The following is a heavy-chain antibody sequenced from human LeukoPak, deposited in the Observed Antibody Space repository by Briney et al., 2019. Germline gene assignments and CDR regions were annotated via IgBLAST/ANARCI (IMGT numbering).Heavy chain of an antibody. CDR1: GFTFSSYW. Sequence: GGSLRLSCAASGFTFSSYWMHWVRQAPGKGLVWVSRINSDGITTSYADSVKGRFTISRDSAKNTLSLQMNSLRAEDTAVYYCAASTSWNWFDPWGQGTLVTVSS. CDR2: INSDGITT. D-gene: IGHD6-13*01. J-gene: IGHJ5*02. V-gene: IGHV3-74*01. CDR3: AASTSWNWFDP.